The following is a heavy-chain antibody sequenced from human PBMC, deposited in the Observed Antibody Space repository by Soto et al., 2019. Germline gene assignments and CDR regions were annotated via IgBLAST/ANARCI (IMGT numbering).Heavy chain of an antibody. D-gene: IGHD3-10*01. CDR1: GFSLHTHAVG. CDR3: PHAACGEFVGSFGY. Sequence: QITLKESGPTLVKPTQTLTLTCTFSGFSLHTHAVGVGWIRQPPGKALEWLALVYWDDDKRYNLFLKSRLAIIKDTPKNQVVLTMTNMDPVDTATYYRPHAACGEFVGSFGYWGQGTLVTVSS. J-gene: IGHJ4*02. V-gene: IGHV2-5*02. CDR2: VYWDDDK.